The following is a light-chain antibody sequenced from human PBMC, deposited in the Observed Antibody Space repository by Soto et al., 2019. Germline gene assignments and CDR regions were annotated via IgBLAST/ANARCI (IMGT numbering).Light chain of an antibody. V-gene: IGLV1-44*01. CDR2: SNH. J-gene: IGLJ2*01. CDR3: STWDDSLRGLV. CDR1: SSNIGGNS. Sequence: QSVLTQPPSASGVPGQGISISCSGSSSNIGGNSVSWYRQVPGTAPKLLIFSNHQRPSGVPDRFSGSKSGTSASLAISGLQSEDEADYYCSTWDDSLRGLVFGGGTKVTVL.